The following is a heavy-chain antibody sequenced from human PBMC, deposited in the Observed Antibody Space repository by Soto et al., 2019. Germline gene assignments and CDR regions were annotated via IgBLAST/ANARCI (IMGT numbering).Heavy chain of an antibody. J-gene: IGHJ4*02. V-gene: IGHV2-5*02. D-gene: IGHD3-3*01. CDR3: AHRVLRTVFGLVTTTAIYFDF. Sequence: QITLNESGPTVVRPTETLTLTCRFSGFSLTTSGVGVDWIRQSPGKAPEWLALIYWDDDKRYSASLKSRLTTTKDTSKNQVVLTVSDLDPTDTATYYCAHRVLRTVFGLVTTTAIYFDFWGQGTPVAVSS. CDR1: GFSLTTSGVG. CDR2: IYWDDDK.